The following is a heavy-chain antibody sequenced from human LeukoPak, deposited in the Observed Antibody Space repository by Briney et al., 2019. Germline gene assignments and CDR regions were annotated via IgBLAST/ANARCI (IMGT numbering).Heavy chain of an antibody. CDR1: GFTFSSYA. V-gene: IGHV3-23*01. D-gene: IGHD2-2*01. J-gene: IGHJ4*02. Sequence: HSGGSLRLSCAASGFTFSSYAMSWVRHAPGKRLEWVSAISGSGGSTYYADSVKGRFTISRDNSKNTLYLQMNSLRPEDTAVYYCAKQGLVPATAGDWGQGTLVTVSS. CDR3: AKQGLVPATAGD. CDR2: ISGSGGST.